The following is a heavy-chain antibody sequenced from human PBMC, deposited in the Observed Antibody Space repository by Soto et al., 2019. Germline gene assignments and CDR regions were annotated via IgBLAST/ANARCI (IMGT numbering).Heavy chain of an antibody. CDR2: IYYSGIT. Sequence: PSETLSLTCTVSGASISSGDSYCTLIHYPPGKGRKWFGYIYYSGITYYNPSPHSRITISINTSKNQFSLKLSSVAAADTAVYYCARERPDGSRLAPWGKRTLVTVS. CDR3: ARERPDGSRLAP. V-gene: IGHV4-30-4*01. D-gene: IGHD6-13*01. CDR1: GASISSGDSY. J-gene: IGHJ5*02.